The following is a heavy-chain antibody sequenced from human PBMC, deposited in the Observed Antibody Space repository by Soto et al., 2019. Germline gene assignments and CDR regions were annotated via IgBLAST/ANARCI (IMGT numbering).Heavy chain of an antibody. CDR2: IVVGSGNA. Sequence: SVKVSCKASGYTLTGYYMHWVRQAPGQGLEWIGWIVVGSGNANYAQKFQERVTITRDMSTSTAYMELSSLRSEDTAVYYCARDSNCYDSSGYYASDYWGQGTQVTVSS. J-gene: IGHJ4*02. CDR1: GYTLTGYY. CDR3: ARDSNCYDSSGYYASDY. V-gene: IGHV1-58*02. D-gene: IGHD3-22*01.